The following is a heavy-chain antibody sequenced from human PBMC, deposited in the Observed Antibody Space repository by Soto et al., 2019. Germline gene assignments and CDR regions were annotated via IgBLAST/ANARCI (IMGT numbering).Heavy chain of an antibody. V-gene: IGHV4-34*01. D-gene: IGHD6-19*01. Sequence: SETLSLTCAVYGGSFSGYYWSWIRQPPGKGLEWIGEINHSGSTNYNPSLKSRVTISVDTSKNQFSLKLSSVTAADTAVYYCARARQWLPTYYYYGMDVWGQGTTVT. CDR3: ARARQWLPTYYYYGMDV. CDR2: INHSGST. J-gene: IGHJ6*02. CDR1: GGSFSGYY.